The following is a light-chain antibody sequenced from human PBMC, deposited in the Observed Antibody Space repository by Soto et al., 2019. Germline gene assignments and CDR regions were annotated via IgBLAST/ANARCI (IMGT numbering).Light chain of an antibody. Sequence: DIQMTQSPSTLSASVEDRVTITCRASQSISAWLAWYQQKPGKAPKLLVYKASTLETGVPSRFSGSGSGTEFSLTISSLQPDDFATYYCHQYHNFPYTFGQGTKLEIK. CDR3: HQYHNFPYT. V-gene: IGKV1-5*03. CDR1: QSISAW. CDR2: KAS. J-gene: IGKJ2*01.